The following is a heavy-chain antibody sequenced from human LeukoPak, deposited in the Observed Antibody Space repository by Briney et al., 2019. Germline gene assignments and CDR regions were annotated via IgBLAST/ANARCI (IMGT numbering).Heavy chain of an antibody. D-gene: IGHD2-2*02. CDR1: GYTFTSYG. CDR3: ARDMVGYCSRTSCYTRGDY. CDR2: ISAYNGNT. V-gene: IGHV1-18*01. J-gene: IGHJ4*02. Sequence: ASVKVSCKASGYTFTSYGIRWVRQAPGQGLEWMGWISAYNGNTNYAQKLQGRVTMTTDTSTSTAYMELRSLRSDDTAVHYCARDMVGYCSRTSCYTRGDYWGQGALVTVSS.